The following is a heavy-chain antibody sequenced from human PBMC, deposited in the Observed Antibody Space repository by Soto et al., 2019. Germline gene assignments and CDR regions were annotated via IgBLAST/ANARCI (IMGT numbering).Heavy chain of an antibody. V-gene: IGHV1-18*04. CDR1: GYTFTSYG. J-gene: IGHJ6*02. CDR2: ISAYNGNT. Sequence: VKVSCKASGYTFTSYGISWVRQAPGQGLEWMGWISAYNGNTNYAQKLQGRVTMTTDTSTSTAYMELRSLRSDDTAVYYCARDEDSSGWSTYYYYGMDVWGQGTTVTVSS. D-gene: IGHD6-19*01. CDR3: ARDEDSSGWSTYYYYGMDV.